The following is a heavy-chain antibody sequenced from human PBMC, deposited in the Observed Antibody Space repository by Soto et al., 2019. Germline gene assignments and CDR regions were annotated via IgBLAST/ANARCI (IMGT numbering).Heavy chain of an antibody. D-gene: IGHD3-3*01. V-gene: IGHV3-53*01. CDR1: GFTVSSNY. Sequence: GGSLRLSCAASGFTVSSNYMSWVRQAPGKGLEWVSVIYSGGSTYYADSVKGRFTISRDNSKNTLYLQMNSLRAEDTAVYYCATDLGVSPPNYHYYGMDVWGQGTTVTVSS. CDR3: ATDLGVSPPNYHYYGMDV. J-gene: IGHJ6*02. CDR2: IYSGGST.